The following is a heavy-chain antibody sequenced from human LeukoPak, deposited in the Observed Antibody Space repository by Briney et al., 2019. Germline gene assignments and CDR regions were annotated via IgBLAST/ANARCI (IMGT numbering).Heavy chain of an antibody. CDR3: AKDYPSIAAAGGFDY. V-gene: IGHV3-30*02. CDR2: IRYDGSNK. D-gene: IGHD6-13*01. J-gene: IGHJ4*02. Sequence: PGGSLRLSCAASGFTFSSYGMHWVRQAPGKGLEWVAFIRYDGSNKYYADSVKGRFTISRDNSKNTLYLQMNSLRAEDTAVYYCAKDYPSIAAAGGFDYWGLGTLVTVSS. CDR1: GFTFSSYG.